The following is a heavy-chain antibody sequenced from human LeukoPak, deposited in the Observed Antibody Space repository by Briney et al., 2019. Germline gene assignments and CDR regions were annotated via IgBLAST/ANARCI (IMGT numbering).Heavy chain of an antibody. D-gene: IGHD3-22*01. V-gene: IGHV3-21*01. CDR2: ISSSSSYI. J-gene: IGHJ6*03. Sequence: GGSLRLSCAASGFTFRSYGMHWVRQAPGKGLEWVSSISSSSSYIYYADSVKGRFAISRDNSKNTVYLQMNSLRAEDTAICYCAKDGDSTGYYSSYYNHMDVWGKGTSVTISS. CDR1: GFTFRSYG. CDR3: AKDGDSTGYYSSYYNHMDV.